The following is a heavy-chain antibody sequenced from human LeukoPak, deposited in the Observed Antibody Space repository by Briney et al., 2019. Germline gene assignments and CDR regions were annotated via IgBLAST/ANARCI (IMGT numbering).Heavy chain of an antibody. CDR1: GFTFSSYG. CDR2: ISSSSSYI. Sequence: GSLRLSCAASGFTFSSYGMSWGRAAPGEGLGWVSSISSSSSYIYYADSVKGRFTISRDNAKNSPYLQMNSLRAEDTAVYYCARDHYGDPSGAFDIWGQGTMVTVSS. J-gene: IGHJ3*02. D-gene: IGHD4-17*01. V-gene: IGHV3-21*01. CDR3: ARDHYGDPSGAFDI.